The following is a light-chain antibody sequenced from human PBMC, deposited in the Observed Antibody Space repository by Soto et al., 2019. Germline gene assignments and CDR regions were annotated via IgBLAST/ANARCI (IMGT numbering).Light chain of an antibody. V-gene: IGLV2-14*01. CDR2: DVS. J-gene: IGLJ3*02. CDR1: SSDVGGYNY. CDR3: SSYTSSSTWV. Sequence: QSVLTQPASVSGSPGQSIAISCTGTSSDVGGYNYVSWYQQHPGKTPNLMIYDVSNRPSGVSNRFSGSKSGNTAPLTISGLQAEDEADYYCSSYTSSSTWVFGGGTKLTVL.